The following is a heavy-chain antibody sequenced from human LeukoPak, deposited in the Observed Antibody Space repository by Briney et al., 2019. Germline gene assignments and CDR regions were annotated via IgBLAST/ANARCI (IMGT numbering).Heavy chain of an antibody. Sequence: SVKVSCKASGYTFTGYYMHWVRQAPGQGLEWIGWINPNSGGTNYAQKFQGRVTMTRDTSISTAYMELSRLRSDDTVVYYCARCRGWYMGYNFDYWGQGTLVTVSS. CDR3: ARCRGWYMGYNFDY. CDR1: GYTFTGYY. V-gene: IGHV1-2*02. D-gene: IGHD5-12*01. J-gene: IGHJ4*02. CDR2: INPNSGGT.